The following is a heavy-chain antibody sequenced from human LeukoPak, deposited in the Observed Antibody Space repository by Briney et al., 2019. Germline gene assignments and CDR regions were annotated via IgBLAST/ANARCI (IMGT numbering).Heavy chain of an antibody. D-gene: IGHD1-26*01. CDR1: GFTVSSNY. CDR3: ARDPGIVGATLSFDY. CDR2: IYSGGST. V-gene: IGHV3-53*01. Sequence: GGSLRLSCAASGFTVSSNYVSWVRQAPGKGLEWVSVIYSGGSTYYADSVKGRFTISRDNSKNTLYLQMNSLRAEDTAVYYCARDPGIVGATLSFDYWGQGTLVTVSS. J-gene: IGHJ4*02.